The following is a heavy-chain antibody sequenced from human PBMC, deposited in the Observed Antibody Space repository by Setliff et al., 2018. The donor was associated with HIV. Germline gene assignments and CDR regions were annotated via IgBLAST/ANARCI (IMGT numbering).Heavy chain of an antibody. D-gene: IGHD1-26*01. CDR1: GYTFTGYY. J-gene: IGHJ4*02. V-gene: IGHV1-2*06. CDR2: INPNSGGT. CDR3: ASEGNSGSYSAGYFDY. Sequence: ASVKVSCKASGYTFTGYYMHWVRQAPGQGLEWMGRINPNSGGTTYAQKFQGRVTMTRDTSISTAYMELSRLRSDDTAVYYCASEGNSGSYSAGYFDYWGQGTLVTVSS.